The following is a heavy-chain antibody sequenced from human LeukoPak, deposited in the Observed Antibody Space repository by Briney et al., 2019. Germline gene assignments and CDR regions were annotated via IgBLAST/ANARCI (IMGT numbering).Heavy chain of an antibody. J-gene: IGHJ4*02. Sequence: SETLSLTCTVSGGSIRSSSYYWGWIRQPPGKGLEWIGSIYYSGNTYYNPSLKSRVTMSVDTSKNQFSLKLSSVTAGDTAVYYCASLSDYFDYWGQGTLVTVSS. CDR3: ASLSDYFDY. CDR2: IYYSGNT. D-gene: IGHD3-16*02. V-gene: IGHV4-39*01. CDR1: GGSIRSSSYY.